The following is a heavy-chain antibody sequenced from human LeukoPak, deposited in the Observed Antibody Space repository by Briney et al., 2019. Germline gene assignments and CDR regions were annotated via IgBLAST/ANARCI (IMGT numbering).Heavy chain of an antibody. CDR3: ARVQYSSGWYRRSYYYYMDV. D-gene: IGHD6-19*01. Sequence: GGSLRLSCAASGFTFSTFAMIWVRQPPGKGLEWVSSIFPSGGEIHYADSVRGRFTISRDNSKSTLSLQMNSLRAEDTAVYYCARVQYSSGWYRRSYYYYMDVWGKGTTVTVSS. CDR2: IFPSGGEI. J-gene: IGHJ6*03. CDR1: GFTFSTFA. V-gene: IGHV3-23*01.